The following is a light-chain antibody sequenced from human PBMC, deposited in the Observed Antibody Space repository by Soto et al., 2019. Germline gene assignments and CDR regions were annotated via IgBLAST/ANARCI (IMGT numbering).Light chain of an antibody. CDR2: SID. CDR1: TGAVTSGNF. J-gene: IGLJ1*01. Sequence: QTLVSQGASVTVSPGATFSLTCGPTTGAVTSGNFPSWFQQKPGQPPRALTYSIDSKHSWTPARFSGSLLEGKAGLTLSGAQTEDEAEYYCLLDYGGAGVFGTWTEVTV. CDR3: LLDYGGAGV. V-gene: IGLV7-43*01.